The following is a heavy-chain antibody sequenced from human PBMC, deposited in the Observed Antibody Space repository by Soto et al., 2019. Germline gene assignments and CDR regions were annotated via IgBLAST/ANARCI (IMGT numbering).Heavy chain of an antibody. D-gene: IGHD3-3*01. V-gene: IGHV2-5*02. CDR1: GFSLTTSGVG. CDR3: AHRVLRTVFGLVTTTAIYFDF. J-gene: IGHJ4*02. Sequence: QITLNESGPTVVRPTETLTLTCRFSGFSLTTSGVGVGWIRQSPGKAPEWLARIYWDDDKRYSASLKSRLTITKDTSKNQVVLTVSDLDPTDTATYYCAHRVLRTVFGLVTTTAIYFDFWGKGTPVAVSS. CDR2: IYWDDDK.